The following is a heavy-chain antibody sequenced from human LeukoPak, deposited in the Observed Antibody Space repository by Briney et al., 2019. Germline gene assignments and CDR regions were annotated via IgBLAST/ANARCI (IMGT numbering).Heavy chain of an antibody. CDR1: GFTFSSYA. CDR3: ARVIPDFWSGFYVGMDV. CDR2: ISYDGSNK. D-gene: IGHD3-3*01. J-gene: IGHJ6*02. V-gene: IGHV3-30-3*01. Sequence: GRSLRLSCAASGFTFSSYAMHWVRQAPGKGLEWVAVISYDGSNKYYADSVKGRFTISSDNSKNTLYLQMNSLRAEDTAVYYCARVIPDFWSGFYVGMDVWGQGTTVTVSS.